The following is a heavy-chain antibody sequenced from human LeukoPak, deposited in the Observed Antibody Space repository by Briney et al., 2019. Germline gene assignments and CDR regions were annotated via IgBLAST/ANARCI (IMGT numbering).Heavy chain of an antibody. CDR2: IYTSGST. CDR1: GDSISTGSYY. Sequence: SQTLSLTCTVSGDSISTGSYYWSWIRQPAGKGLEWIGRIYTSGSTNYNPSLKSRVTISVATSKNQFSLKLSSVTAADTAVYYCARLWTDYDILTGPLFDYWGQGTLVTVSS. CDR3: ARLWTDYDILTGPLFDY. J-gene: IGHJ4*02. V-gene: IGHV4-61*02. D-gene: IGHD3-9*01.